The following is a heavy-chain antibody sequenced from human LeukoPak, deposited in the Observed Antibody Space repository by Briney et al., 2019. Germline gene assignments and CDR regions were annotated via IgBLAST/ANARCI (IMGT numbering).Heavy chain of an antibody. J-gene: IGHJ4*02. D-gene: IGHD6-13*01. CDR2: ISSSGSYI. V-gene: IGHV3-21*01. CDR3: ARKEYSSSWYGIDY. CDR1: GFTFSSYS. Sequence: GGSLRLSCAASGFTFSSYSMNWVRQAPGKGLEWVSSISSSGSYIYYADSVKGRFTISRDNAKNSLYLQMNSLRAEDTAVYYCARKEYSSSWYGIDYWGQGTLVTVSS.